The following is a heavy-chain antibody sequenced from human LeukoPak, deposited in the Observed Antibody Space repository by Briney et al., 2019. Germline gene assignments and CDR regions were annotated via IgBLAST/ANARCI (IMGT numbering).Heavy chain of an antibody. CDR2: IIPILGIA. J-gene: IGHJ4*02. CDR3: ARGGQEANWGSTRY. CDR1: GGTFSSYT. D-gene: IGHD7-27*01. Sequence: SVKVSGKASGGTFSSYTISWVRQAPGQGLEWMGRIIPILGIANYAQKFQGRVTITADKSTSTAYMELSSLRSEDTAVYYCARGGQEANWGSTRYWGQGTLVTVSS. V-gene: IGHV1-69*02.